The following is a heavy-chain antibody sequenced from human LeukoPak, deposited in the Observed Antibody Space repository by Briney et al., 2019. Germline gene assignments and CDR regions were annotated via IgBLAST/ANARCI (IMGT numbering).Heavy chain of an antibody. CDR1: GGSISSGSYY. V-gene: IGHV4-61*02. J-gene: IGHJ3*02. CDR3: ARDEGDSSGYDAFDI. CDR2: IYTSGST. D-gene: IGHD3-22*01. Sequence: SETLSLTCTVSGGSISSGSYYWSWLRQPAGKGLEWIGRIYTSGSTNYNPSLKSRVTISVDTSKNQFSLKLSSVTAADTAVYYCARDEGDSSGYDAFDIWGQGTMVTVSS.